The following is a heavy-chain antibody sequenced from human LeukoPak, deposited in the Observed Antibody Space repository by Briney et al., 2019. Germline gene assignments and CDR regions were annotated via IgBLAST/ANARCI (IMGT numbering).Heavy chain of an antibody. V-gene: IGHV1-2*02. J-gene: IGHJ4*02. Sequence: ASVRVSCKASGYTFTGYYMHWVRQAPGQGREWMGWINPNSGGTNYAQKFQGRVTMTRDTSISTAYMELSRLRFDDTAVYYCARDGPYDSSRYYYDWGQGTLVTVSS. D-gene: IGHD3-22*01. CDR1: GYTFTGYY. CDR2: INPNSGGT. CDR3: ARDGPYDSSRYYYD.